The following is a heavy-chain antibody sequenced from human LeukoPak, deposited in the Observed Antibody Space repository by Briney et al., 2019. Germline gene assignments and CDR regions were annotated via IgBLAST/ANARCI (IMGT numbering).Heavy chain of an antibody. J-gene: IGHJ4*02. V-gene: IGHV3-23*01. CDR2: ISGSGGST. CDR1: GFTFSNYA. D-gene: IGHD2-2*01. CDR3: ASQGVVPAAAEGY. Sequence: PGGSLRLSCAASGFTFSNYAMSWVRQAPGKGLEWVSGISGSGGSTYYADSVKGRFTISRDNSKNTLYLQMNSLRAEDTAVYYCASQGVVPAAAEGYWGQGTLVTVSS.